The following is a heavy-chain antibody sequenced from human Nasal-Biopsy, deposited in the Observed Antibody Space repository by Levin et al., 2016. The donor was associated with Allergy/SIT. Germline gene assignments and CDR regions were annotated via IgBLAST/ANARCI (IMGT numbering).Heavy chain of an antibody. CDR1: GFTFSNYW. Sequence: GESLKISCAVSGFTFSNYWMHWVRQAPGKGLVWVSRMNSDGSSTSYADSVKGRFTISRDNAKNTLYLQINSLRAEDTAVYYCARDRSNDYSNYAAENFDYWGQGTLVTVSS. D-gene: IGHD4-11*01. CDR3: ARDRSNDYSNYAAENFDY. J-gene: IGHJ4*02. V-gene: IGHV3-74*01. CDR2: MNSDGSST.